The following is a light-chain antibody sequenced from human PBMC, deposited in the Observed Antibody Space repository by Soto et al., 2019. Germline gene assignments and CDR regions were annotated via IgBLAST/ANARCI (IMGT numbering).Light chain of an antibody. J-gene: IGLJ1*01. CDR1: SSDIGAYNY. CDR2: EVS. Sequence: QSALTQPASVSESPGQSITISCTGTSSDIGAYNYVSWFQQRPGKAPKVMIYEVSNRPSGVSNRFSSSKSGNTASLTISGLQAEDEADYYCSTYTTSSTRVFGTGTKPTVL. V-gene: IGLV2-14*01. CDR3: STYTTSSTRV.